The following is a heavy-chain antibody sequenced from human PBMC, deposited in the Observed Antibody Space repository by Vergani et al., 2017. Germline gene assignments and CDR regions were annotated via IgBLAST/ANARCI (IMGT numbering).Heavy chain of an antibody. CDR2: IYYSGST. D-gene: IGHD3-22*01. V-gene: IGHV4-59*01. CDR3: ARDSYDSSGYPYRYYYYGMDV. Sequence: QVQLPESGPGLVKPSETLSLTCTVSGGSISSYYWSWIRQPPGKGLEWIGYIYYSGSTNYNPSLKSRVTISVDTSKNQFSLKLSSVTAADTAVYYCARDSYDSSGYPYRYYYYGMDVWGQGTTVTVSS. J-gene: IGHJ6*02. CDR1: GGSISSYY.